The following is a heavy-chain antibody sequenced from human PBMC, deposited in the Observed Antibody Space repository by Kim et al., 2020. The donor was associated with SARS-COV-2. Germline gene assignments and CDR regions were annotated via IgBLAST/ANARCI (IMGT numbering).Heavy chain of an antibody. CDR1: GGSISSSSYY. D-gene: IGHD6-19*01. CDR2: IYYSGST. Sequence: SETLSLTCTVSGGSISSSSYYWGWIRQPPGKGLEWIGSIYYSGSTYYNPSLKSRVTISVDTSKNQFSLKLSSVTSADTAVYYCARPGYSSGWYTDYWGQGTLVTVSS. J-gene: IGHJ4*02. V-gene: IGHV4-39*01. CDR3: ARPGYSSGWYTDY.